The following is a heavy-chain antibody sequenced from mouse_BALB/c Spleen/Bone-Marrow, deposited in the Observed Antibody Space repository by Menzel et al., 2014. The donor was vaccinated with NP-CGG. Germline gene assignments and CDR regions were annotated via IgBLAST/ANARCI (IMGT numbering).Heavy chain of an antibody. Sequence: QVQLQQSGAELMKPGASVKISCKATGYTFSSYWIERVKQRPGHGLEWIGEILPGSGNTNYNEKFKDKATFPADTSSNTAYMQLSSRTSEDSSVYYCAREVIATVVEMDYWGQGTSVTVSS. CDR1: GYTFSSYW. V-gene: IGHV1-9*01. CDR3: AREVIATVVEMDY. CDR2: ILPGSGNT. D-gene: IGHD1-1*01. J-gene: IGHJ4*01.